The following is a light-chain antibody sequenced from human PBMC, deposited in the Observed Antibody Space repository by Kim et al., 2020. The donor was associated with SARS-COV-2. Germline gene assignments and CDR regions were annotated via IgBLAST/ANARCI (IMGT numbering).Light chain of an antibody. CDR3: QQYNSYSPLT. Sequence: ASVGDRVIITCRASQSISTWLAWYQQKPGKAPKLLIYKASNLESGVPSRFSGSGSGTEFTLTISSLQPDDFATYYCQQYNSYSPLTFGGGTKLEI. CDR2: KAS. J-gene: IGKJ4*01. V-gene: IGKV1-5*03. CDR1: QSISTW.